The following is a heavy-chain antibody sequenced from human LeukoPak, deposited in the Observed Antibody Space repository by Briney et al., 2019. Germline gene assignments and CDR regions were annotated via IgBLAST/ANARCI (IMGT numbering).Heavy chain of an antibody. V-gene: IGHV1-2*02. D-gene: IGHD3-10*01. J-gene: IGHJ4*02. Sequence: ASVKVSCKASGYTFTGYYMHWVRQAPGQGLEWMGWINPNSGGTNYAQKFQGRVTMTRDTSISTAYMELSRLRSDDTAVYYCARVAEGYYGSGPFDYWGQGTLVTVSS. CDR1: GYTFTGYY. CDR2: INPNSGGT. CDR3: ARVAEGYYGSGPFDY.